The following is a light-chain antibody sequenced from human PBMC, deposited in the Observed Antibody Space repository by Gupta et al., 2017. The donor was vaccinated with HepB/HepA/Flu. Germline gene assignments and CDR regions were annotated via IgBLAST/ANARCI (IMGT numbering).Light chain of an antibody. CDR3: MQALQTPCS. CDR2: LGS. J-gene: IGKJ2*04. V-gene: IGKV2-28*01. CDR1: QSLLHSNGYNY. Sequence: DIVMTQSPLSLPVTPGEPASISYRSSQSLLHSNGYNYFDWYLQKPGQSPQLLIYLGSNRASGVPDRFSGSGSGTDFTLKISRVEAEDVGVYYCMQALQTPCSFGQGTKLEIK.